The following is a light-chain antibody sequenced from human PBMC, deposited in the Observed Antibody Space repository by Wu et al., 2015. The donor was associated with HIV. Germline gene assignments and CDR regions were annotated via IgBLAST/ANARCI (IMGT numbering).Light chain of an antibody. Sequence: EIVLTQSPGTLSLSPGETATLSCGASQSINNRYVAWYQQKPGLAPRLVIYDASKRATGIPERFSGSGSGTDFTLTISRLEPEDFAVYYCQHSGSSPRTFGQGTKVEIK. CDR1: QSINNRY. CDR3: QHSGSSPRT. V-gene: IGKV3D-20*01. J-gene: IGKJ1*01. CDR2: DAS.